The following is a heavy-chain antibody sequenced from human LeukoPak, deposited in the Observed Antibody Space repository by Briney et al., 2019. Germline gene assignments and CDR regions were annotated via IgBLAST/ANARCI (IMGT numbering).Heavy chain of an antibody. CDR3: ALRLAAAGFDY. Sequence: GGSLRLSCAASGSTFSSYWMTWVRQAPGKGLEWVAKINQGGSDKYYVDSVKGRFTISRDNSKNSLYLQMNSLRTEDTALYYCALRLAAAGFDYWGQGTLVTVSS. V-gene: IGHV3-7*05. CDR1: GSTFSSYW. D-gene: IGHD6-13*01. CDR2: INQGGSDK. J-gene: IGHJ4*02.